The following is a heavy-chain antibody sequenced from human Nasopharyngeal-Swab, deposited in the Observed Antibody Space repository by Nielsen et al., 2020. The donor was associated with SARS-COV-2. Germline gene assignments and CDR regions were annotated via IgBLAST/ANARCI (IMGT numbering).Heavy chain of an antibody. CDR2: VRSKANNYAT. D-gene: IGHD6-13*01. CDR1: GFAFSDSA. CDR3: ATTIGAAAQYYYYYYYMDV. V-gene: IGHV3-73*01. Sequence: GGSLRLSCAASGFAFSDSAMHWVRQASGKGLEWLGRVRSKANNYATSYAASVKGRFTTSRDDSKNSLYLQMNSLKTEDTAVYYCATTIGAAAQYYYYYYYMDVWGKGTTVTVSS. J-gene: IGHJ6*03.